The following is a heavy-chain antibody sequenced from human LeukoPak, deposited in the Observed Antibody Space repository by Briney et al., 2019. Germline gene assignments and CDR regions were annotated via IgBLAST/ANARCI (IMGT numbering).Heavy chain of an antibody. V-gene: IGHV3-21*01. CDR1: GFTFSSYS. D-gene: IGHD6-19*01. J-gene: IGHJ4*02. CDR2: IDSSGTYM. CDR3: ARDTVGWARDY. Sequence: GGSLRLSCVASGFTFSSYSMNCVRQAPGKGLGWVSSIDSSGTYMYYADAVKGRFTISRDNAKNSLYLQMNSLRAEDTAVYYCARDTVGWARDYWGQGTLVTVSS.